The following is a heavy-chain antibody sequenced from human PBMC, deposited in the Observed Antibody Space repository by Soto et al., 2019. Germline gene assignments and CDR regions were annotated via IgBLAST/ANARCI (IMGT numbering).Heavy chain of an antibody. CDR1: GFTFSSYW. Sequence: GGSLRLSCAASGFTFSSYWMSWVRQAPGKGLEWVANIKQDGSEKYYADSVKGRFTISRDNSKNTLYLQMNSLRAEDTAVYYCAKDSLLWFGELQFGAFDIWGQGTMVTVSS. CDR3: AKDSLLWFGELQFGAFDI. CDR2: IKQDGSEK. J-gene: IGHJ3*02. V-gene: IGHV3-7*01. D-gene: IGHD3-10*01.